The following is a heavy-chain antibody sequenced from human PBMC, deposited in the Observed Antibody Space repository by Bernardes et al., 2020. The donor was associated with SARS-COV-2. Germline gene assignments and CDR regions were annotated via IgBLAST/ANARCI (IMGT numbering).Heavy chain of an antibody. D-gene: IGHD3-16*01. CDR3: AGVGTFRGGRDYYMDV. CDR1: GGSISGYY. Sequence: SETLSLTCTVSGGSISGYYWIWIRQPPGKGLDCIGYVHSSGSTSYNPSLKSRVTISLEKSKNQFSLRLTSVTAADTAVYFCAGVGTFRGGRDYYMDVWGKGTTVTVSS. V-gene: IGHV4-59*01. CDR2: VHSSGST. J-gene: IGHJ6*03.